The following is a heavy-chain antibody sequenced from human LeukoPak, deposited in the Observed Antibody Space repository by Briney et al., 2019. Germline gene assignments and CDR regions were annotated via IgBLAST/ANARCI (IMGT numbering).Heavy chain of an antibody. CDR1: GGTFSSYA. J-gene: IGHJ6*04. CDR2: IIPIFGTA. D-gene: IGHD5-18*01. V-gene: IGHV1-69*13. Sequence: AASVKVSCKASGGTFSSYAISWVRQAPGQGLEWMGGIIPIFGTANYAQKFQGRVTITADESTSTAYMELSSLRSEDTAVYYCAREHFSIQPCGMDVWGKGTTVTVSS. CDR3: AREHFSIQPCGMDV.